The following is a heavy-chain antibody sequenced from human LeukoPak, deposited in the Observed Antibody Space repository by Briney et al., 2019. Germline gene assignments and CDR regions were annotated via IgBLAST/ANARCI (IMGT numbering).Heavy chain of an antibody. D-gene: IGHD1-20*01. CDR2: IDSGSSYL. CDR1: GFSFSSYA. CDR3: ARGRYNWKGEGQNWFDP. J-gene: IGHJ5*02. Sequence: GGSLRLSCAASGFSFSSYAMNWVRQAPGKGLEWVSCIDSGSSYLYYADSVKGRFTISRDNAKNSLYLQMNSLRAEDTAVDYCARGRYNWKGEGQNWFDPGGQGTLVTVSS. V-gene: IGHV3-21*01.